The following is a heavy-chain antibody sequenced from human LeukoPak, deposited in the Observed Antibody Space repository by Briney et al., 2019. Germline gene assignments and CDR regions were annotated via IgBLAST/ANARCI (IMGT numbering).Heavy chain of an antibody. Sequence: SETLSLTCSVSGGSISTYYWSWIRQTPGKGLEQIGYIYNSGSTNYNPSLEGRVTMSIDTSKNQFSLKLSSVTAADTAVYYCARIGRDGYLFDYWGQGTLVTVSS. CDR1: GGSISTYY. J-gene: IGHJ4*02. D-gene: IGHD5-12*01. CDR3: ARIGRDGYLFDY. CDR2: IYNSGST. V-gene: IGHV4-59*01.